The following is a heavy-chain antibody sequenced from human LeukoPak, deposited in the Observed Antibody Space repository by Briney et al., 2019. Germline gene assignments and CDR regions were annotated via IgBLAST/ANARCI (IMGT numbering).Heavy chain of an antibody. J-gene: IGHJ5*02. CDR3: ARDRDGNNWFDP. CDR1: GGSISSYY. CDR2: IYYSGST. D-gene: IGHD5-24*01. V-gene: IGHV4-59*01. Sequence: SETLSLTCTVSGGSISSYYWSWIRQPPGKGLEWIGYIYYSGSTNYNPSLKSRVTISVDTSKNQFSLKLTSVTAADTAVYYCARDRDGNNWFDPWGQGSLVTVSS.